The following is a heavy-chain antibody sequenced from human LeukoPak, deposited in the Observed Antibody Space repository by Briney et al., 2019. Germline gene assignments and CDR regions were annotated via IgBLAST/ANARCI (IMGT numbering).Heavy chain of an antibody. V-gene: IGHV3-23*01. CDR3: TRVGYIDEGIDY. J-gene: IGHJ4*02. D-gene: IGHD5-24*01. CDR2: ISGSAAST. CDR1: GITFSTYA. Sequence: GGSLRLSCAASGITFSTYAMNWVRQAPGKGLEWVSVISGSAASTSYADSVKGRFTISRDNAKNSLYLQMNSLRAEDTAIYYCTRVGYIDEGIDYWGQGTLVTVSS.